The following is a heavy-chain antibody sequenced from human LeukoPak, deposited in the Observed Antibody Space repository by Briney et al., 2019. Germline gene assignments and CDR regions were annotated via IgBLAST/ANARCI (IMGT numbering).Heavy chain of an antibody. D-gene: IGHD2-15*01. J-gene: IGHJ4*02. Sequence: GGSLRLSCAASGFSLSSHSMNWVRQAPGKGLEFVSAINRYGDSIYYANSVKGRFTISRDDSKNTVYLQMGSLRAEDMAVYYCARARRDCSGGSCYSYYFDFWGQGTLVTVSS. V-gene: IGHV3-64*01. CDR2: INRYGDSI. CDR1: GFSLSSHS. CDR3: ARARRDCSGGSCYSYYFDF.